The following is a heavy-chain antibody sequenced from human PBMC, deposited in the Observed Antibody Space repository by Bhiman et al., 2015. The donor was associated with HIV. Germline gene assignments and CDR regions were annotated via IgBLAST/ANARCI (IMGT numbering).Heavy chain of an antibody. V-gene: IGHV3-30*03. CDR1: GFTFSSYG. Sequence: QVQLVESGGGVVQPGRSLRLSCAASGFTFSSYGMHWVRQAPGKGLEWVALISFDGNSRYYADSVKGRFTISRDNSKNTLYLQMNSLRAEDAAVYYCARDQITIFGVVLTYGMDVWGQGTTVTVSS. CDR2: ISFDGNSR. CDR3: ARDQITIFGVVLTYGMDV. J-gene: IGHJ6*02. D-gene: IGHD3-3*01.